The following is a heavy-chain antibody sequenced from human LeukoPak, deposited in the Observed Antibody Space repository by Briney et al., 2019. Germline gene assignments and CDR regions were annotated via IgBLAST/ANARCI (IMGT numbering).Heavy chain of an antibody. CDR1: GGSISSGSYY. CDR3: AREVRESDAFDI. V-gene: IGHV4-61*02. J-gene: IGHJ3*02. Sequence: PSETLSLTCTVSGGSISSGSYYWSWIRQPAGKGLEWIGRIYTSGSANYNPSLKSRVTISVDTSKNQFSLKLSSVTAADTAVYYCAREVRESDAFDIWGQGTMVTVSS. D-gene: IGHD3-10*01. CDR2: IYTSGSA.